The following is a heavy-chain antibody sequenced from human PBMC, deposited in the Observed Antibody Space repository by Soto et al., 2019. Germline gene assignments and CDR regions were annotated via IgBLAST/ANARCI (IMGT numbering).Heavy chain of an antibody. CDR2: ISYDGSHK. Sequence: QVQLVESGGGVVQPGRSLRLSCAASGFTFNNYGMHWLRQAPGKGLVWVTVISYDGSHKYYADSVKGRFTISRDNSKNTLYLQMNSLRDEDTAVYYCAKRRGDHTNYSWGIDVWGQGTTVTVSS. V-gene: IGHV3-30*18. D-gene: IGHD4-4*01. J-gene: IGHJ6*02. CDR3: AKRRGDHTNYSWGIDV. CDR1: GFTFNNYG.